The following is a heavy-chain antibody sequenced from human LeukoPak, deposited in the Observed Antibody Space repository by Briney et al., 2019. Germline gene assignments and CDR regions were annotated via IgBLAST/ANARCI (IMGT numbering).Heavy chain of an antibody. J-gene: IGHJ4*02. CDR1: GGSISSYY. CDR3: ARGADSSGYYSIFYFDY. V-gene: IGHV4-59*01. D-gene: IGHD3-22*01. CDR2: IYYSGST. Sequence: SETLSLTCTVSGGSISSYYWNWVRQPPGKGLEWIGYIYYSGSTIYNPSLKSQVTISVDTSKNQFSLKLSSVTAADTAVYYCARGADSSGYYSIFYFDYWGQGTLVTVSS.